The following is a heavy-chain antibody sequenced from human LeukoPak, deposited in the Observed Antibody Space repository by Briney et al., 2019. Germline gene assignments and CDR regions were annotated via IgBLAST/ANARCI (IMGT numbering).Heavy chain of an antibody. V-gene: IGHV3-23*01. CDR1: GFTFSSYA. CDR2: ISGGGGST. D-gene: IGHD3-9*01. Sequence: GGSLRLSCAASGFTFSSYARSWVRQAPGKGLEWVSAISGGGGSTYYADSVKGRFTISRDNSKNTLYLQMNSLRAEDTAVYYCAKDRADILTGPWGYWGQGTLVTVSS. CDR3: AKDRADILTGPWGY. J-gene: IGHJ4*02.